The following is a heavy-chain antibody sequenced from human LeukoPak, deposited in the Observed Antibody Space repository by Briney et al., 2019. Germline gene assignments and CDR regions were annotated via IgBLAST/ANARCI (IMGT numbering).Heavy chain of an antibody. D-gene: IGHD6-19*01. CDR2: IRYYGGKT. J-gene: IGHJ4*02. CDR1: GFTFNKYG. Sequence: PGGSLRLSCAASGFTFNKYGIHWVRQAQGKGLEWVSFIRYYGGKTYYTASVKGRFSISRDNANNTVYLQMNSLRPEDTAVYYCAKDFLDVTVAGTLDQWGQGTLVIVSS. V-gene: IGHV3-30*02. CDR3: AKDFLDVTVAGTLDQ.